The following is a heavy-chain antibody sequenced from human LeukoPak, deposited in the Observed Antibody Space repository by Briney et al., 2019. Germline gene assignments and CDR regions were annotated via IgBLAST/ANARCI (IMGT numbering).Heavy chain of an antibody. CDR3: AKGDTAMVLDAFDI. J-gene: IGHJ3*02. V-gene: IGHV3-33*06. CDR2: IWSDGSNK. D-gene: IGHD5-18*01. CDR1: GFTFSSYA. Sequence: GGSLRLSCAASGFTFSSYAVHWVRQAPGKGLEWVAVIWSDGSNKYYADSVKGRFTISRDNSKNTLYLQMNSLRAEDTAVYYCAKGDTAMVLDAFDIWGQGTMVTVSS.